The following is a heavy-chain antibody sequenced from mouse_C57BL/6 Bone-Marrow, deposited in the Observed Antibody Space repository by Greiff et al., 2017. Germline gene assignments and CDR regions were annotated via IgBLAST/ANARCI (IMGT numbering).Heavy chain of an antibody. D-gene: IGHD1-1*01. CDR1: GFNIKDDY. Sequence: EVQLQQSGAELVRPGASVKLSCTASGFNIKDDYMHWVKQRPEQGLEWIGWMDPENGDTEYASKFQGKATITADTSANTAYLQLSSLTSEDTAVYYCTTDTTVVAPAYWGQGTLVTVSA. V-gene: IGHV14-4*01. J-gene: IGHJ3*01. CDR2: MDPENGDT. CDR3: TTDTTVVAPAY.